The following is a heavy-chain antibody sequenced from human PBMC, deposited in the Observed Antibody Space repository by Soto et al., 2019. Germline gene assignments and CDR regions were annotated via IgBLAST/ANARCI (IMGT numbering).Heavy chain of an antibody. Sequence: ASVKVSCKVSGYTLTELSMHWVRKAPGKGLEWMGGFDPEDGETIYAQKVQGRVTMTEDTSTDTAYMELSSLRSEDTAVYYCATHLYGDYEYYYYYYYMDVWGKGTTVTVSS. CDR1: GYTLTELS. V-gene: IGHV1-24*01. J-gene: IGHJ6*03. D-gene: IGHD4-17*01. CDR3: ATHLYGDYEYYYYYYYMDV. CDR2: FDPEDGET.